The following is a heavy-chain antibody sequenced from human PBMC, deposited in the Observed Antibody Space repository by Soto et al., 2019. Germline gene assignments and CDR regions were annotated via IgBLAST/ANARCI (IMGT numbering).Heavy chain of an antibody. CDR2: ISYDGSNK. CDR1: GFTFSSYG. D-gene: IGHD4-17*01. V-gene: IGHV3-30*18. Sequence: QVQLVESGGGVVQPGRSLRLSCAASGFTFSSYGMHWVRQAPGKGLEWVAVISYDGSNKYYADSVKGRFTISRDNSKNTLYLQMNSLRAEDTAVYYCAKDSSTTVNTYYYYGMDVWGQGTTVTVSS. CDR3: AKDSSTTVNTYYYYGMDV. J-gene: IGHJ6*02.